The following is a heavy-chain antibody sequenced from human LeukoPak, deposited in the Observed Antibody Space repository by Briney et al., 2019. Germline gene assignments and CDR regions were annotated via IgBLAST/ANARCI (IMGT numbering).Heavy chain of an antibody. Sequence: GGSLRLSCAASGFTFSSYWMSWVRQAPGKGLEWVANIKQDGSEKYYVDSVKGRFTISRDNAKNSLYLQMNSLRAEDTAVYYCARDPTGGLPDAFDIWGQGTMVTVSS. CDR1: GFTFSSYW. CDR3: ARDPTGGLPDAFDI. CDR2: IKQDGSEK. D-gene: IGHD7-27*01. V-gene: IGHV3-7*04. J-gene: IGHJ3*02.